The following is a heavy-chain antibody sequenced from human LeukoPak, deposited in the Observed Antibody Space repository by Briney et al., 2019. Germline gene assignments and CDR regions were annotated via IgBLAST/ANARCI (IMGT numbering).Heavy chain of an antibody. J-gene: IGHJ4*02. V-gene: IGHV3-30*03. CDR1: GFTFSSYG. D-gene: IGHD3-10*01. CDR2: ISYDGSNK. Sequence: GRSLRLSCAASGFTFSSYGMHWVRQAPGKGLEWVAVISYDGSNKYYADSVKGRFTISRDNSKNTLYLQMNSLRAEDTAVYYCARDSYYYGSGIDYWGQGTLVTVSS. CDR3: ARDSYYYGSGIDY.